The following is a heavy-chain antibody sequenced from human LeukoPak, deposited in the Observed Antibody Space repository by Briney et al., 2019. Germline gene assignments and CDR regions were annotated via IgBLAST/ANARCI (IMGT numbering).Heavy chain of an antibody. CDR3: ARGDGDYRGYFDY. J-gene: IGHJ4*02. CDR2: IFSSGST. V-gene: IGHV4-4*07. CDR1: GGSISNYY. Sequence: SETLSLTCTISGGSISNYYWSWIRQPAGKGLEWVGRIFSSGSTNYNPSLKSRVTMSVDTSKNQFSLKLSSLTAADTAVYYCARGDGDYRGYFDYWGQGTLVTVSS. D-gene: IGHD4-17*01.